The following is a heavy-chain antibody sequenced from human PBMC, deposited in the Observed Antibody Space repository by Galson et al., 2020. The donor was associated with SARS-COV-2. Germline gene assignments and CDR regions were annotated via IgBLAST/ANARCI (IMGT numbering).Heavy chain of an antibody. J-gene: IGHJ3*02. CDR3: ARSTSGYYFVDAFYI. CDR2: SYYSGSS. CDR1: GGSISSSSYY. Sequence: SETLSLTCTVSGGSISSSSYYCGRLRQPPGKGLERIGRSYYSGSSYYNPSLKSRVTISVDTSKNQFSLKLGSVTAADTAVYYCARSTSGYYFVDAFYIWGQGTMVTVCS. V-gene: IGHV4-39*01. D-gene: IGHD3-22*01.